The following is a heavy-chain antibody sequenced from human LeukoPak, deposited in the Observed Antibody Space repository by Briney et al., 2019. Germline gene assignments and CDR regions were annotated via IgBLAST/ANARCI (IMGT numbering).Heavy chain of an antibody. Sequence: GGSLRLSCAASGFTFSSYWMSWVRQAPGKGLEWVANIKQDGSEKYYVDSVKGRFTISRDNAKNSLYLQMNSLRAEDTAVYYCAGEGVDRYYYDSSDGGFDYWGQGTLVTVSS. J-gene: IGHJ4*02. CDR2: IKQDGSEK. V-gene: IGHV3-7*01. CDR3: AGEGVDRYYYDSSDGGFDY. CDR1: GFTFSSYW. D-gene: IGHD3-22*01.